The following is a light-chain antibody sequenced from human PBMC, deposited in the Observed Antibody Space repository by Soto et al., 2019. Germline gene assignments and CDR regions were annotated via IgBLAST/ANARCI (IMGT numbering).Light chain of an antibody. CDR2: AAS. Sequence: DIPMTQSPSSLSASVGDRVTITCRARQSISRYLNWYKQKPGKAPKLLIYAASSLQSGVPSRFSGSGSGTDFTLTISSLHPEDFAHYYCRQSYRTPRTFGQGTKVEIK. CDR3: RQSYRTPRT. CDR1: QSISRY. V-gene: IGKV1-39*01. J-gene: IGKJ1*01.